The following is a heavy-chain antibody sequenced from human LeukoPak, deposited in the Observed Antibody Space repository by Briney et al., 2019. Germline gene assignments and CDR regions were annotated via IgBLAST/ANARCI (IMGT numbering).Heavy chain of an antibody. D-gene: IGHD6-19*01. CDR3: ARDIAVAGTVLDLFEY. Sequence: PGGSLRLSCAASGFTFSSYAMHWVRQAPGKGLEWVAVISYDGSNKYYADSVKGRFTISRDNSKNTLYLQMNSLRAEDTAVYYCARDIAVAGTVLDLFEYWGQGTLVTVSS. J-gene: IGHJ4*02. V-gene: IGHV3-30*04. CDR1: GFTFSSYA. CDR2: ISYDGSNK.